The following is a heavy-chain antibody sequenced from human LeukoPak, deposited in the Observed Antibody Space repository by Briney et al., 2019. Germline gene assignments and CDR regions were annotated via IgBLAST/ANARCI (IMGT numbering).Heavy chain of an antibody. J-gene: IGHJ4*02. CDR1: GFSISSNY. CDR3: ARGGLRQQLVRGDHFDD. CDR2: IYSGGST. V-gene: IGHV3-66*01. D-gene: IGHD6-13*01. Sequence: GGSLRLSCAASGFSISSNYMSWVRQAPGKGLEWVSVIYSGGSTYYADSVKGRFSISRDNSKNTLYLQMNSLRDEDTAVYYCARGGLRQQLVRGDHFDDWGQGTLATVSS.